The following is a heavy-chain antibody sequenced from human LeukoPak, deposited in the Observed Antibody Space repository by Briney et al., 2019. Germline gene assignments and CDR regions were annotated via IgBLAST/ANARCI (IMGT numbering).Heavy chain of an antibody. J-gene: IGHJ3*02. CDR1: GFTFSSYW. V-gene: IGHV3-7*01. Sequence: GGSLRLSCAASGFTFSSYWMSWVRQAPGRGLEWVANIKQDGSEKYYVDSVKGRFTISRDNAKNSLYLQMNSLRAEDTAVYYCARETYSSGWYNGFDIWGQGTMVTVSS. D-gene: IGHD6-19*01. CDR3: ARETYSSGWYNGFDI. CDR2: IKQDGSEK.